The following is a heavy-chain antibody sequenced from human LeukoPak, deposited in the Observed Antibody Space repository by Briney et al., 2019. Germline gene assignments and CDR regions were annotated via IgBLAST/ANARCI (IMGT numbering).Heavy chain of an antibody. CDR2: INHSGST. D-gene: IGHD1-1*01. V-gene: IGHV4-34*01. J-gene: IGHJ6*03. Sequence: SETLSLTCAVYGGSFRGYYWSWIRQPPGKGLEWIGEINHSGSTNYNPSLKSRVTISVDTSKNQFSLKLSSVTAADTAVYYCARALESLYYYYYYMDVWGKGTTVTVSS. CDR3: ARALESLYYYYYYMDV. CDR1: GGSFRGYY.